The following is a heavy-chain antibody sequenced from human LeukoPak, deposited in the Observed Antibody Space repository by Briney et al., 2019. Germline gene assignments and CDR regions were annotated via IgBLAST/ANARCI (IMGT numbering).Heavy chain of an antibody. V-gene: IGHV4-39*01. J-gene: IGHJ4*02. D-gene: IGHD6-19*01. CDR3: ARKQWVMYYFDG. Sequence: SETLSLTCTVSGGSISISNYYWGWLRQPPGKGLEWIGSFYYSGSTYYPPSLKSRVTLSVDTSKSQFSRKLSSVTAADTAVYYCARKQWVMYYFDGWGQGTLVSVSS. CDR1: GGSISISNYY. CDR2: FYYSGST.